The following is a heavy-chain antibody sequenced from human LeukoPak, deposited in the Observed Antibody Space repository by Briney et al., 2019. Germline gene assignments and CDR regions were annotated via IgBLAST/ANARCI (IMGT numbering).Heavy chain of an antibody. CDR1: GGSISSSSYY. D-gene: IGHD6-19*01. Sequence: SETLSLTCTVSGGSISSSSYYWGWIRQPPGKGLEWIGSIYYSGSTYYNPSLKSRVTISVDTSKNQFSLKLSSVTAAYTAVYYCARVAYSSGWYNYYYMDVWGQGTLVPVSS. V-gene: IGHV4-39*07. J-gene: IGHJ6*03. CDR3: ARVAYSSGWYNYYYMDV. CDR2: IYYSGST.